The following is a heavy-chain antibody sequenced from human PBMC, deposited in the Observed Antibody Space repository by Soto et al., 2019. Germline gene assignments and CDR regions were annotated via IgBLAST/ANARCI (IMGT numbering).Heavy chain of an antibody. D-gene: IGHD3-22*01. CDR2: IIPIFGTA. Sequence: GASVKVSCKASGGTFSSYAISWVRQAPGQGLEWMGGIIPIFGTANYAQKFQGRVTITADESTSTAYMELSSLRSEDTAVYYCARDRAEIDSSGLDYWGQGTLVTGLL. CDR1: GGTFSSYA. J-gene: IGHJ4*02. CDR3: ARDRAEIDSSGLDY. V-gene: IGHV1-69*13.